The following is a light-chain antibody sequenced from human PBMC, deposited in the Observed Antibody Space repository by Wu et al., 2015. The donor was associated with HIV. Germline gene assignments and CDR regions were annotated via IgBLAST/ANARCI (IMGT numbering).Light chain of an antibody. J-gene: IGKJ5*01. Sequence: EVVVTQFPATLSLSPGERATLSCRASQSVTNSYLAWYQQKPGQAPRLLIYGSSSRATDIPDRFSGSGSGTDFTLTISSLEPEDFAVYYCQQRSNWPPITFGQGTRLEIK. CDR3: QQRSNWPPIT. CDR2: GSS. CDR1: QSVTNSY. V-gene: IGKV3D-20*02.